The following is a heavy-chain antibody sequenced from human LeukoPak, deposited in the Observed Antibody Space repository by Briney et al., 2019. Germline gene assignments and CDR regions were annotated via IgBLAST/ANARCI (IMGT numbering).Heavy chain of an antibody. J-gene: IGHJ4*02. CDR3: ARDPGGDSSGWQPIDYYFDY. D-gene: IGHD6-19*01. CDR1: GFTFGSYE. V-gene: IGHV3-48*03. Sequence: GGSLRLSCAASGFTFGSYEMNWVRQAPGKGLEWVSYISSSGSTIYYADSVKGRFTISRDNAKNSLYLQMNSLRAEDTAVYYCARDPGGDSSGWQPIDYYFDYWGQGTLVTVSS. CDR2: ISSSGSTI.